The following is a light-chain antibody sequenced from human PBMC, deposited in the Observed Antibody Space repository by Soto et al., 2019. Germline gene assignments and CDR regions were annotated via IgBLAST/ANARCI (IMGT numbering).Light chain of an antibody. Sequence: QSVLTQPPSASGTPGQRVTISCSGSSANVGGNPVNWYQHVPTTAPKLLIYTNTQRPSGVPYRFSDSKSGTSASLAISGLQYEGEADYYYTSWDDSLNGPVFGTGTKLTVL. CDR3: TSWDDSLNGPV. CDR2: TNT. CDR1: SANVGGNP. V-gene: IGLV1-44*01. J-gene: IGLJ1*01.